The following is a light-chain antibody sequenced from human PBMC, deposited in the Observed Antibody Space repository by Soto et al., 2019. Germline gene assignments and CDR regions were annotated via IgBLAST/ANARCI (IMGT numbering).Light chain of an antibody. J-gene: IGKJ4*01. CDR3: QQYDSYPLT. CDR2: YVS. V-gene: IGKV1-5*01. Sequence: DFEMTQYPSTLSASVGDRVTNPCQYRQSINNLLAWYQQKPGKAPKLLIYYVSTLESGVPSRFSGSGSGTEFTLTISSXQAEDLATYYCQQYDSYPLTFGGGTKVDIK. CDR1: QSINNL.